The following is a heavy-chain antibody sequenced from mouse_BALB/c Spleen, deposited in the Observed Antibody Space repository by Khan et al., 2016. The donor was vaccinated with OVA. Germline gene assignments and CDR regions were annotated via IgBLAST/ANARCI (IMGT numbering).Heavy chain of an antibody. CDR2: IYTYTGEP. CDR3: ARGSSRAMDY. D-gene: IGHD1-1*01. J-gene: IGHJ4*01. V-gene: IGHV9-3-1*01. Sequence: LVESGPELKKPGETVKISCKASGYTFTNYGINWVKQAPGKGLKWMGWIYTYTGEPTYADDFKGRFAFSLESSASTAFLQINNLTNDDTATYFCARGSSRAMDYWGQGTSVTVSS. CDR1: GYTFTNYG.